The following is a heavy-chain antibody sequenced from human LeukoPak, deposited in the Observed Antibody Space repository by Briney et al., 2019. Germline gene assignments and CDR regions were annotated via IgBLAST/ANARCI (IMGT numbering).Heavy chain of an antibody. V-gene: IGHV4-39*07. CDR2: IYYSGST. Sequence: SETLSLTCTVSGGSISSSSYYWGWIRQPPGKGLEWIGSIYYSGSTYYNPSLKSRVTISVDTSKNQFSLKLSSVTAADTAVYYCARAAYSGSYHSDYWGQGTLVTVSS. CDR1: GGSISSSSYY. CDR3: ARAAYSGSYHSDY. D-gene: IGHD1-26*01. J-gene: IGHJ4*02.